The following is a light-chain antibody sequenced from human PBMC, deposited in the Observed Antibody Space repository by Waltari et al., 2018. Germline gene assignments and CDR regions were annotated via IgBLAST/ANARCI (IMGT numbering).Light chain of an antibody. J-gene: IGLJ2*01. CDR3: QSYDDSLRASV. Sequence: QSVLTQAPSVFGAPGQRVTISCSGGSSNIGAGYAVHGYQQLPGTAPKLLIYGNDNRPSGVTDRFSASKSGTSASLAITGLQADDEAIYFCQSYDDSLRASVFGGGARLTVL. CDR2: GND. V-gene: IGLV1-40*01. CDR1: SSNIGAGYA.